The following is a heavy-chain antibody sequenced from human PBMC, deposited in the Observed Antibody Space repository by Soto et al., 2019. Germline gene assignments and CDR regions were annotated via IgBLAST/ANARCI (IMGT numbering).Heavy chain of an antibody. CDR3: ARAYEGDYFDY. Sequence: GGSLRLSCAASGFTFSSYSMNWVRQAPGKGLEWVSYISSSSSTIYYADSVKGRFTISRDNAKNTLYLQMNSLRAEDTAVYYCARAYEGDYFDYWGQGTLVTVSS. CDR2: ISSSSSTI. CDR1: GFTFSSYS. V-gene: IGHV3-48*01. D-gene: IGHD3-16*01. J-gene: IGHJ4*02.